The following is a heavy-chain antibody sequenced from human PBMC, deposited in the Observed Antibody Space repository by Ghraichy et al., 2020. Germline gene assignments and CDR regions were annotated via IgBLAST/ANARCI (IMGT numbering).Heavy chain of an antibody. CDR1: GFTFSSYA. V-gene: IGHV3-23*01. J-gene: IGHJ4*02. CDR3: ANAIFGVVIRAFDY. D-gene: IGHD3-3*01. CDR2: ISGSGGST. Sequence: GGSLRLSCAASGFTFSSYAMSWVRQAPGKGLEWVSAISGSGGSTYYADSVKGRFTISRDNSKNTLYLQMNSLRAEDTAVYYCANAIFGVVIRAFDYWGQGTLVTVSS.